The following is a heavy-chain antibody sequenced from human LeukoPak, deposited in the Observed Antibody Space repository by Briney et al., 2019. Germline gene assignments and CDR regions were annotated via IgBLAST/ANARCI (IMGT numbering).Heavy chain of an antibody. V-gene: IGHV3-30*04. CDR3: AKEWLEGATGKVYFDS. D-gene: IGHD1-26*01. CDR1: GFIFSNFA. CDR2: VSYDGLVQ. Sequence: GGSLRLYCAASGFIFSNFAMHWVRQAPGKGLEWVAVVSYDGLVQIYTDSLKGRFTVSRDNSKNTLYLQIDSLGADDTALYYCAKEWLEGATGKVYFDSWGQGTLVTVSS. J-gene: IGHJ4*02.